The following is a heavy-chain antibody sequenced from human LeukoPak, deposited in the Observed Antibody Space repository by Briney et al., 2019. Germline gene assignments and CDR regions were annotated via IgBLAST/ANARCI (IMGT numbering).Heavy chain of an antibody. D-gene: IGHD3-10*01. Sequence: ASVKVSCKASGYTFTSYDINWVRHATGQGLELMGWMNPNSGNTGYAQKFQGRVTMTRNTSISTAYMELSSLRSEDTAVYYCAREIVRGVIGGYFDYWGQGTLVTVSS. CDR1: GYTFTSYD. CDR3: AREIVRGVIGGYFDY. J-gene: IGHJ4*02. CDR2: MNPNSGNT. V-gene: IGHV1-8*01.